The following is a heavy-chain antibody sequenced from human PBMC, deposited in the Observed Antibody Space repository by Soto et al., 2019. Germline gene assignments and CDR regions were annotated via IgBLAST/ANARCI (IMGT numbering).Heavy chain of an antibody. Sequence: QVQLVESGGGVVQPGRSLRLSCAASGFTLSSYAMHWVRQAPGKGLEWVAVISYDESKKYYVDSVRGRFTISRDNSKNTLYLQMNSLRAEDTAVYYCAKDHLDFWSGYQKNNYFDYFEYWGQGTLVTVSS. V-gene: IGHV3-30*18. CDR2: ISYDESKK. CDR3: AKDHLDFWSGYQKNNYFDYFEY. D-gene: IGHD3-3*01. CDR1: GFTLSSYA. J-gene: IGHJ4*02.